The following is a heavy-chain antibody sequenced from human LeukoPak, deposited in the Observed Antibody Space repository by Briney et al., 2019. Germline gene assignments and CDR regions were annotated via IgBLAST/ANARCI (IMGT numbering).Heavy chain of an antibody. CDR3: AKLRFLEWLSRPYYYYYMDV. CDR1: LFTFSNYI. J-gene: IGHJ6*03. Sequence: GWGVTVSRVACLFTFSNYIMHGLRPPPGRGGEGVSSINNCKWYIYYAASVKDRFTISSENDKNSLFLQMINLRADDTAVYYCAKLRFLEWLSRPYYYYYMDVWGKGTTVTVSS. CDR2: INNCKWYI. D-gene: IGHD3-3*01. V-gene: IGHV3-21*01.